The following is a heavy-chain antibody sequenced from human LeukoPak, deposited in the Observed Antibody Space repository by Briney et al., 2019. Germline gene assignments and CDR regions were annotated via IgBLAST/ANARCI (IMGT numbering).Heavy chain of an antibody. J-gene: IGHJ4*02. CDR1: GFTFSSYG. CDR2: IWYDGSNK. D-gene: IGHD2-2*01. V-gene: IGHV3-33*01. CDR3: AREWGYCSSTSCYRLYYFDY. Sequence: GGSLRLSCAASGFTFSSYGMHWVRQAPGKGLEWVAVIWYDGSNKFYADSVKGRFTISRDNSKNTLYLQMNSLRAEDTAVYYCAREWGYCSSTSCYRLYYFDYWGQGTLVTVPS.